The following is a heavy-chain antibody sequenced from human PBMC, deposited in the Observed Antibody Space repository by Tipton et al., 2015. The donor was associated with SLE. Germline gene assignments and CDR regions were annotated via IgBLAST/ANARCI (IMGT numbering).Heavy chain of an antibody. V-gene: IGHV4-59*12. Sequence: GLVKPSETLSLTCTVSGGSISSYYWSWIRQPPGKGLEWIGYIYYTGSTQYNPPLMSRLTMSLDTSRNQFSLNLNSVTAADTAIYYCARGYTTNLDYWGQGTLVTVSS. CDR3: ARGYTTNLDY. D-gene: IGHD1-14*01. CDR2: IYYTGST. CDR1: GGSISSYY. J-gene: IGHJ4*02.